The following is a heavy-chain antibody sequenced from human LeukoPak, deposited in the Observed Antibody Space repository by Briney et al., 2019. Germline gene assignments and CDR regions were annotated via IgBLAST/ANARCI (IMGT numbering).Heavy chain of an antibody. V-gene: IGHV5-51*01. D-gene: IGHD3-22*01. CDR2: IYPGDSDT. Sequence: GESLKISCKGSGYSFTSYWIGWVRQMPGKGLEWMGIIYPGDSDTRYSPSFQGQVTISADKSISTAYLQRSSLKASDTAMYYCARDSASYYYDSSGYYPWGQGTMVTVSS. CDR1: GYSFTSYW. CDR3: ARDSASYYYDSSGYYP. J-gene: IGHJ3*01.